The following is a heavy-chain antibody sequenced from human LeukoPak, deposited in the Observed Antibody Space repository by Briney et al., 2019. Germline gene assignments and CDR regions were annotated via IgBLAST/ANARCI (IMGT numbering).Heavy chain of an antibody. CDR2: IYYSGST. D-gene: IGHD3-10*01. V-gene: IGHV4-59*01. CDR3: ARGRITMVRGATPFGGYYFDY. J-gene: IGHJ4*02. Sequence: PSETLSLTCTVSGGSISNKYWSWIRQPPGKGLEWIGYIYYSGSTNYNRSLKRRVTILVDTSKNQFSLTLSSVTAADTAVYYCARGRITMVRGATPFGGYYFDYWGQGTLVTVSS. CDR1: GGSISNKY.